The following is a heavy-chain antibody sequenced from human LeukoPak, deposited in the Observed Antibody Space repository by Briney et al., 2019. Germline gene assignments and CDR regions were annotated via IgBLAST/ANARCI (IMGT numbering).Heavy chain of an antibody. D-gene: IGHD3-10*01. Sequence: PGGSLRLSCAASGFTFSSYWMSWVRQAPGKGLEWVANIKQDGSEKYYVDSVKGRFTISRDNAKNSLYLQMNSLRAEDMAVYYCARERYYYGSGSYYLDYWGQGTLVTVSS. J-gene: IGHJ4*02. CDR2: IKQDGSEK. CDR1: GFTFSSYW. V-gene: IGHV3-7*01. CDR3: ARERYYYGSGSYYLDY.